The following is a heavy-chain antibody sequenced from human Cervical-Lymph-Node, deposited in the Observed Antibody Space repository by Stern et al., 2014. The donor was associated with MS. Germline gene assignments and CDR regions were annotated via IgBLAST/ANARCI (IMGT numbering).Heavy chain of an antibody. CDR2: ISPKNGDT. Sequence: QVQLVQSGAEVKKPGASVQVSCKASGFTFTNYYIHLLRQAPGERPEWMGRISPKNGDTDYAPKFQGRVTMTRDSAVGLVSLAVTGLRFDDTAVYYCAENMDVWGQGTMVTVSS. CDR3: AENMDV. CDR1: GFTFTNYY. V-gene: IGHV1-2*02. J-gene: IGHJ6*02.